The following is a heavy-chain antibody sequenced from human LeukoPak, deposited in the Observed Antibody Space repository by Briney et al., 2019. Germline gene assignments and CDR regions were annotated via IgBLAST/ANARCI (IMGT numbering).Heavy chain of an antibody. CDR2: IGSSGATI. D-gene: IGHD4-17*01. V-gene: IGHV3-11*04. J-gene: IGHJ4*02. Sequence: GGSLRLSCAASGFPFSNYYMSWIRQAPGKGLEWVSYIGSSGATIYYADSVKGRFTISRDNAKNSLYLQMNSLRAEDTAVYYCARSYGDYVGYYFDYWGQGTLVTVSS. CDR1: GFPFSNYY. CDR3: ARSYGDYVGYYFDY.